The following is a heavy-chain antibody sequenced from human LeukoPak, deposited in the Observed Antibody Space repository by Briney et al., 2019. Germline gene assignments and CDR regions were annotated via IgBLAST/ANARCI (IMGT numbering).Heavy chain of an antibody. CDR1: GGSISSSSYY. Sequence: SETLSLTCTVSGGSISSSSYYWGWIRQPPGKGLEWIGSIYYSGSTYYNPSLKSRVTISVDTSKNQFSLKLSSVTAANTAVYYCARKDSYGPDREKYFQHWGQGTLVTVSS. D-gene: IGHD5-18*01. V-gene: IGHV4-39*07. J-gene: IGHJ1*01. CDR3: ARKDSYGPDREKYFQH. CDR2: IYYSGST.